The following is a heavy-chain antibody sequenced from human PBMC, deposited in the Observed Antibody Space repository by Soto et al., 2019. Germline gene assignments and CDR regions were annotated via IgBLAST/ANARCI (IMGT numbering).Heavy chain of an antibody. Sequence: HLVQSGPEVKKPGASVKISCKVSGSTFTSNAIGWVRQAPGQGLVRMGWISTYTEHMESAPKLRDRLTLTTDTSTTTAYMELRNLQSDETALYYCAYVAGSVTGDYDFDLWGQRTPVTISS. CDR2: ISTYTEHM. CDR1: GSTFTSNA. D-gene: IGHD1-20*01. CDR3: AYVAGSVTGDYDFDL. V-gene: IGHV1-18*04. J-gene: IGHJ4*02.